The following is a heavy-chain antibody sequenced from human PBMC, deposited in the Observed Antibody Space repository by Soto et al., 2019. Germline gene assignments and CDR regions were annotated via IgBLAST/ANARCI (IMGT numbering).Heavy chain of an antibody. D-gene: IGHD4-17*01. Sequence: PGGSLRLSCAASGITFTNAWMSWVRQAPGKGLEWVGRIKNKADGGTADYAARVRGRFTISRDDSANTLFLQMNSLETEDTAVYYCTTDPGDYEDFWGRGTLVTVSS. CDR1: GITFTNAW. J-gene: IGHJ4*02. V-gene: IGHV3-15*01. CDR2: IKNKADGGTA. CDR3: TTDPGDYEDF.